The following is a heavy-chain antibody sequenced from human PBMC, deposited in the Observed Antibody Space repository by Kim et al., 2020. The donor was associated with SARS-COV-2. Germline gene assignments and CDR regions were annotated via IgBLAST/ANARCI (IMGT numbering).Heavy chain of an antibody. D-gene: IGHD3-9*01. J-gene: IGHJ4*02. CDR2: ISYDGSNK. Sequence: GSLRLSCAASGFTFSSYGMHWVRQAPGKGLEWVAVISYDGSNKYYADSVKGRFTISRDNSKNTLYLQMNSLRAEDTAVYYCAKSAYDILTGYYITYFDYWGQGTLVTVSS. CDR3: AKSAYDILTGYYITYFDY. CDR1: GFTFSSYG. V-gene: IGHV3-30*18.